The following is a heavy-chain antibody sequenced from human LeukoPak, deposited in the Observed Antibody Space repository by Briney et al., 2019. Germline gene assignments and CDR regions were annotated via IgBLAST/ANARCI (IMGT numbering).Heavy chain of an antibody. J-gene: IGHJ5*02. Sequence: GASVKVSCKASGGTFSSDAISWVRQAPGQGLEWMGWISAYNGNTNYAQKLQGRVTMTTDTSTSTAYMELSSLRSEDTAVYYCARGYDFWSGRHDNWFDPWGQGTLVTVSS. CDR3: ARGYDFWSGRHDNWFDP. D-gene: IGHD3-3*01. V-gene: IGHV1-18*01. CDR2: ISAYNGNT. CDR1: GGTFSSDA.